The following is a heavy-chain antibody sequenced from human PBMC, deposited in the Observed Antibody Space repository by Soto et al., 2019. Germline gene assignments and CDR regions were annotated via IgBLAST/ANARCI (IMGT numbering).Heavy chain of an antibody. CDR1: GGSISSGGYY. Sequence: QVHLQESGPGLVKSSQTLSLTCTVSGGSISSGGYYWRWIRQPPGTGLEWIGYIYYSGRIFHTLSRKSRVTVSLNTSKNQFSLKLSSVTAADTAVYYCASAVGGCSSTSCYNWFNPWGQGTLVTVPS. CDR2: IYYSGRI. D-gene: IGHD2-2*01. J-gene: IGHJ5*02. V-gene: IGHV4-31*03. CDR3: ASAVGGCSSTSCYNWFNP.